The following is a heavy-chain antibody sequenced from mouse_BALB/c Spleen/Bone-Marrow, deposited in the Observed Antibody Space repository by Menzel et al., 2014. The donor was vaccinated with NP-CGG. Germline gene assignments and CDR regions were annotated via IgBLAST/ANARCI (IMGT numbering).Heavy chain of an antibody. J-gene: IGHJ2*01. D-gene: IGHD1-1*01. Sequence: EVMLVESGGGLAQPGGSLKLSCAASGFDFSSYWMSWVRQAPGKGLEWIGEINPDSRTINYSPSLKDKFIISRDNAKNTLYLRLNKVRSEDTALYYCARPDYYGYLNYWGQGTTLTVSS. CDR1: GFDFSSYW. CDR2: INPDSRTI. V-gene: IGHV4-1*02. CDR3: ARPDYYGYLNY.